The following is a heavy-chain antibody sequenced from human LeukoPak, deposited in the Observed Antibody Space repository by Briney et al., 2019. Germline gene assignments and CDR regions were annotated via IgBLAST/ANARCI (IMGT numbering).Heavy chain of an antibody. V-gene: IGHV3-23*01. J-gene: IGHJ6*02. CDR2: ISGSGGST. CDR1: GFTFSSYG. D-gene: IGHD2-2*01. Sequence: PGGSLRLSCAASGFTFSSYGMNWVRQAPGKGLEWVSAISGSGGSTYYADSVKGRFTISRDNSKNTLYLQMNSLRAEDTAVYYCARDSLPDCVRSTSCYESYGMDVWGQGTTVTVS. CDR3: ARDSLPDCVRSTSCYESYGMDV.